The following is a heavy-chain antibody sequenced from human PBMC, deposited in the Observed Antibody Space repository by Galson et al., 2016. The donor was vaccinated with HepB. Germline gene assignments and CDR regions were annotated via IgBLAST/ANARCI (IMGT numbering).Heavy chain of an antibody. V-gene: IGHV3-64*04. D-gene: IGHD2-15*01. CDR3: AKERGDCSGGTCRYHDAFDI. CDR1: GFSFSSYV. CDR2: IGSDGRST. J-gene: IGHJ3*02. Sequence: SLRLSCAASGFSFSSYVMFWVRQAPGKGLEFVSAIGSDGRSTHYADSLRGRFTVSRDNSKNMLYLQMNSLRAEDTAVYYCAKERGDCSGGTCRYHDAFDIWGQGTMVTVSS.